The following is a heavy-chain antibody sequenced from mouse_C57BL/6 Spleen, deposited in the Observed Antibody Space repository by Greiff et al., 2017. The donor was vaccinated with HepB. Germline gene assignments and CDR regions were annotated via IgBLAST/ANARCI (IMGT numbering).Heavy chain of an antibody. J-gene: IGHJ1*03. V-gene: IGHV3-6*01. CDR3: ARTHCYGSSYWYFDV. CDR2: ISYDGSN. CDR1: GYSITSGYY. Sequence: DVKLVESGPGLVKPSQSLSLTCSVTGYSITSGYYWNWIRQFPGNKLEWMGYISYDGSNNYNPSLKNRISITRDTSKNQFFLKLNSVTTEDTATYYCARTHCYGSSYWYFDVWGTGTTVTVSS. D-gene: IGHD1-1*01.